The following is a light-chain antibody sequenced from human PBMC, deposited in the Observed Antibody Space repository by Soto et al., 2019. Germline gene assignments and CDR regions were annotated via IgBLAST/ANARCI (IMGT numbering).Light chain of an antibody. J-gene: IGLJ3*02. CDR3: SSYTSSSTHWV. V-gene: IGLV2-14*01. CDR1: SRDVGGYNY. CDR2: EVS. Sequence: QSVLTQPASVSGSPGQSITISCTGTSRDVGGYNYVSWYQQHPGKAPKLMIYEVSNRPSGVSNRFSGSKSGNTASLTISGLQAEDEADYYCSSYTSSSTHWVFGGETKLTVL.